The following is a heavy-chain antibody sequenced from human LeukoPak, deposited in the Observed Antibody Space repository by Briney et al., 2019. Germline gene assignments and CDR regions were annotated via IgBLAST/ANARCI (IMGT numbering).Heavy chain of an antibody. V-gene: IGHV3-30*04. Sequence: GGSLRLSCAASGFTFSSYAMHWVRQAPGKGLEWVALIGHDGADKYYADSVKGRFLISRDNSKNMLSLQMNSLIIEDTAVYYCARNSDYYDYSPQSVWGQGTLVIVS. CDR1: GFTFSSYA. J-gene: IGHJ4*02. CDR2: IGHDGADK. D-gene: IGHD3-22*01. CDR3: ARNSDYYDYSPQSV.